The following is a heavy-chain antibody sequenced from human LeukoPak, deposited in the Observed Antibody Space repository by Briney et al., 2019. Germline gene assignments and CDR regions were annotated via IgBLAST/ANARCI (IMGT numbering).Heavy chain of an antibody. V-gene: IGHV3-30*02. CDR2: IRYDGSNK. J-gene: IGHJ3*02. Sequence: GGSLRLSCPASGFTFSSYGTHWLRQAPGKGLEWVAFIRYDGSNKYYADSVKGRFTISRDNSKNTLYLQMNSLRAEDMALYYFAKALRQSGSYWAPAFDIWGQGTMVTVSS. CDR1: GFTFSSYG. D-gene: IGHD1-26*01. CDR3: AKALRQSGSYWAPAFDI.